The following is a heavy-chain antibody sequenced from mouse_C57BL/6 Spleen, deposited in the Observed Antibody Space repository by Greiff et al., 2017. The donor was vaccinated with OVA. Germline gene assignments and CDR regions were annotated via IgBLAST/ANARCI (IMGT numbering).Heavy chain of an antibody. V-gene: IGHV14-4*01. CDR1: GFNIKDDY. CDR2: IDPENGDT. Sequence: EVQLQQSGAELVRPGASVKLSCTASGFNIKDDYMHWVKQRPEQGLEWIGWIDPENGDTEYASKFQGKATITADKSSNTAYLQLSSLTSEDTAVYYCTRSNCFDYWGQGTTLTVSA. J-gene: IGHJ2*01. CDR3: TRSNCFDY. D-gene: IGHD5-1*01.